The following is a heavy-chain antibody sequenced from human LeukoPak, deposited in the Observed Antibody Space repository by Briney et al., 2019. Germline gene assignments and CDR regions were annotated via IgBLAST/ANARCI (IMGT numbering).Heavy chain of an antibody. D-gene: IGHD3-22*01. CDR2: IYYSGST. CDR1: GGSISSYY. CDR3: ARDIGTPYYYDSSGYYSGWFDP. J-gene: IGHJ5*02. V-gene: IGHV4-59*01. Sequence: SETLSLTCTVSGGSISSYYWIWIRQPPGKGLEWIGYIYYSGSTNYNPSLKSRVTMSVDTSKKQFSLKLRSVTAADTVISYCARDIGTPYYYDSSGYYSGWFDPWGQGTLVTVSS.